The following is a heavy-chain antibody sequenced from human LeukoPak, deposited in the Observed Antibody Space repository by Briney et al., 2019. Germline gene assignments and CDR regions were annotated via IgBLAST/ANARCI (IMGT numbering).Heavy chain of an antibody. CDR2: LTTNSRYI. CDR1: GFTFSSYD. J-gene: IGHJ3*01. Sequence: PGGSLRLSCAAFGFTFSSYDMNWVRQAPGKGLEWVSSLTTNSRYIYYADSVKGRFTISRDNAKNSLHLEMNSLRAEDTAVYYCARGGMTANRSYCFELWGQGTMVTVSS. CDR3: ARGGMTANRSYCFEL. D-gene: IGHD2-21*02. V-gene: IGHV3-21*01.